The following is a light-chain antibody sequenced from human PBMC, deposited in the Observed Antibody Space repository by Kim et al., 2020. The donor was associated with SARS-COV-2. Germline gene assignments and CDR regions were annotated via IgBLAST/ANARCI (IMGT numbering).Light chain of an antibody. Sequence: GQSITISCTGTSSDVGGYNYLSWYQQHPGKAPKLMIYDVSKRPSGVSNRFSGSKSGNTASLTISGLQAEDEADYYCSSYTSSSTYVFGTGTKVTVL. CDR2: DVS. CDR1: SSDVGGYNY. J-gene: IGLJ1*01. CDR3: SSYTSSSTYV. V-gene: IGLV2-14*04.